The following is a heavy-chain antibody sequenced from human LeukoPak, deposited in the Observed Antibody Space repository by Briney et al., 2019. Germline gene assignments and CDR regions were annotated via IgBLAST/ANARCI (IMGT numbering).Heavy chain of an antibody. CDR1: GESFSGYY. CDR2: INHSGST. J-gene: IGHJ4*02. Sequence: SETLSLTCAVSGESFSGYYWTWVPHPPGRGLECSGEINHSGSTNYNPSLKSRGTISVETSNSQFSLKLNYVTAADTAIYYCARGRDPYWGQGTLVTVSS. CDR3: ARGRDPY. V-gene: IGHV4-34*01. D-gene: IGHD5-24*01.